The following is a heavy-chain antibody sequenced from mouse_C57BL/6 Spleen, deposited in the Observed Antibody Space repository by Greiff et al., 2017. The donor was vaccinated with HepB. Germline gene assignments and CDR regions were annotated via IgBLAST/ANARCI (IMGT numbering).Heavy chain of an antibody. J-gene: IGHJ3*01. Sequence: VQLQQPGAELVKPGASVKMSCKASGYTFTSYWITWVKQRPGQGLEWIGDIYPGSGSTNYNEKFKSKATLTVDTSSSTAYMQLSSLTSEDSAVYYCARVYSNYDWFAYWGQGTLVTVSA. CDR3: ARVYSNYDWFAY. D-gene: IGHD2-5*01. CDR1: GYTFTSYW. CDR2: IYPGSGST. V-gene: IGHV1-55*01.